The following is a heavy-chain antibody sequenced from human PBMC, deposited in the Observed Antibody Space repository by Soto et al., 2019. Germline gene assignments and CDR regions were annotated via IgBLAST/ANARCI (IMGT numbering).Heavy chain of an antibody. Sequence: GASVKVSCKASGYTFTSYGISWVRQAPRQGLEWMGWSSAYNDNTNYAQKLQGRVTMTTDTSTRTAYMELRRLRSDDTAAYYCARYLGRMTIFGVAESPGTYYFYGRDVWGQGTTGTVSS. CDR3: ARYLGRMTIFGVAESPGTYYFYGRDV. J-gene: IGHJ6*02. CDR2: SSAYNDNT. D-gene: IGHD3-3*01. V-gene: IGHV1-18*04. CDR1: GYTFTSYG.